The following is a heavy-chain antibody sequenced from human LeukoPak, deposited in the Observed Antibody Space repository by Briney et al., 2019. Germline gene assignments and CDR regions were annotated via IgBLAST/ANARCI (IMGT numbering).Heavy chain of an antibody. CDR3: ARDGGVYDPTRDAFDI. CDR1: GGTFSSYT. J-gene: IGHJ3*02. Sequence: ASVKVSCKASGGTFSSYTISWVRQAPGQGLEWMGRIIPIFDTANYAQKFQGRVTITTDGSTSTAYMELSSLRSDDTAVYFCARDGGVYDPTRDAFDIWGQGTMVTVSS. D-gene: IGHD3-16*01. V-gene: IGHV1-69*05. CDR2: IIPIFDTA.